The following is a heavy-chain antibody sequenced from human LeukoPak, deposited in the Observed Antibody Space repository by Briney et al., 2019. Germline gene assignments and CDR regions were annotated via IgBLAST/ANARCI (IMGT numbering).Heavy chain of an antibody. D-gene: IGHD5-18*01. J-gene: IGHJ4*02. CDR3: ASGYNYGSLDY. CDR2: IYYIGST. CDR1: GGSISSYY. V-gene: IGHV4-59*01. Sequence: SETLSLTCTVSGGSISSYYWSWIRQPPGKGLEWIGYIYYIGSTNYNPSLKSRVTISVDTSKNQFSLKLSSVTAADRAVYYCASGYNYGSLDYWGQGTLVTVSS.